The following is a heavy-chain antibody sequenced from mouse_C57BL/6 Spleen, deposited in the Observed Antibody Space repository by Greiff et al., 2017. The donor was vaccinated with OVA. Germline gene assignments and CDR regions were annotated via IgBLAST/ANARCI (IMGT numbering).Heavy chain of an antibody. CDR2: INPSSGYT. Sequence: QVHVKQSGAELAKPGASVKLSCKASGYTFTSYWMHWVKQRPGQGLEWIGYINPSSGYTKYNQKFKDKATLTADKSSSTAYMQLSSLTYEDAAVYYCARWENHFDDWGQGTTLTVSS. D-gene: IGHD4-1*01. CDR1: GYTFTSYW. V-gene: IGHV1-7*01. CDR3: ARWENHFDD. J-gene: IGHJ2*01.